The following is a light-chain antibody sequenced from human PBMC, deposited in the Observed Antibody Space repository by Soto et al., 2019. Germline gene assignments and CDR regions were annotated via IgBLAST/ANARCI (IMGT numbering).Light chain of an antibody. CDR2: DTF. CDR1: QSVVRS. J-gene: IGKJ1*01. CDR3: HQRSNWPWT. Sequence: EIVLTQSPATLSLSPGERATLSCRASQSVVRSLAWYQQKPGQAPRLLIYDTFNRATGIPARFSGSGSGTDFTLTISSLEPEDLAIYYCHQRSNWPWTFGQGTKVERK. V-gene: IGKV3-11*01.